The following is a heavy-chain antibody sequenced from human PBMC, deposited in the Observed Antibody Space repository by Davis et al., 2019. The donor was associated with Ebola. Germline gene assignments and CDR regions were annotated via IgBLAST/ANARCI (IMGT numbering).Heavy chain of an antibody. CDR2: IYHSGST. D-gene: IGHD1-26*01. CDR3: ARAGWEGDFDY. J-gene: IGHJ4*02. V-gene: IGHV4-30-2*01. Sequence: LRLSCTVSGGSISNYYWSWIRQPPGKGLEWIGYIYHSGSTYYNPSLKSRVTISVDRSKNQFSLKLSSVTAADTAVYYCARAGWEGDFDYWGQGTLVTVSS. CDR1: GGSISNYY.